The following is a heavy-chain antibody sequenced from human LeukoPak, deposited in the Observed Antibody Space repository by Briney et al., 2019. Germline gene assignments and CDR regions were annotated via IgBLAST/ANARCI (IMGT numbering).Heavy chain of an antibody. J-gene: IGHJ4*02. CDR2: ISAYNGNT. V-gene: IGHV1-18*01. Sequence: ASVKASSKASGYTFTSYGISWVRQAPGQGLEWMGWISAYNGNTNYAQKLQGRVTMTTDTSTSTAYMELRSLRSDDTAVYYCARTSITMIVVVIAPFDYWGQGTLVTVSS. CDR1: GYTFTSYG. D-gene: IGHD3-22*01. CDR3: ARTSITMIVVVIAPFDY.